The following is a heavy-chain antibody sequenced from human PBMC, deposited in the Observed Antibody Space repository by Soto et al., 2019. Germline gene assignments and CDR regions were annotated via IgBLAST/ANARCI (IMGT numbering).Heavy chain of an antibody. CDR1: GYTFTNYY. CDR3: ARGGPYLATIGSFDY. CDR2: IHYSGATP. V-gene: IGHV1-46*01. D-gene: IGHD3-16*01. Sequence: ASVKVSCKASGYTFTNYYMHWVRQAPGQGLEWMGVIHYSGATPTYAQKFQGRVTMARDTSTSTVYVELSSLTSEDTAVYYCARGGPYLATIGSFDYWGQGTLVTSPQ. J-gene: IGHJ4*02.